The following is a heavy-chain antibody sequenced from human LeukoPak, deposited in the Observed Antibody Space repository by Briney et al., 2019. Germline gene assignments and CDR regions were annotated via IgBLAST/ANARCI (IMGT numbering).Heavy chain of an antibody. D-gene: IGHD4-17*01. CDR3: ARTSDFYGDYANVGLDY. Sequence: PSETLSLTCGVSGYSISSGYYWGWIRQPPGKGLEWIGSIYHSGSTYYNPSLKSRATISVDTSKNQFSLKLSSVTAADTAVYYCARTSDFYGDYANVGLDYWGQGTLVTVSS. J-gene: IGHJ4*02. CDR1: GYSISSGYY. CDR2: IYHSGST. V-gene: IGHV4-38-2*01.